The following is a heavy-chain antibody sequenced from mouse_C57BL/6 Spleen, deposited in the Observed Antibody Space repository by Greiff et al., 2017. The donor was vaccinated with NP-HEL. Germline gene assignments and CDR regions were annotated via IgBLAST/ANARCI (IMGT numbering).Heavy chain of an antibody. Sequence: VQLQQSGPELVKPGASVKISCKASGYAFSSSWMNWVKQRPGKGLEWIGRIYPGDGDTNYNGKFKGKATLTADKSSSTAYMKLSSLTSEDSAVYFCASYYGSSSYFDYWGQGTTLTVSS. J-gene: IGHJ2*01. D-gene: IGHD1-1*01. CDR2: IYPGDGDT. CDR3: ASYYGSSSYFDY. V-gene: IGHV1-82*01. CDR1: GYAFSSSW.